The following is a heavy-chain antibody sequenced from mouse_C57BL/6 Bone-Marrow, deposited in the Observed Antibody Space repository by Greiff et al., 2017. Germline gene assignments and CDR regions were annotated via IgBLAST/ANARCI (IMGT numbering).Heavy chain of an antibody. CDR2: INPSTGGT. V-gene: IGHV1-42*01. J-gene: IGHJ1*03. CDR3: ARCGYDWYFDV. CDR1: GYSFTGYY. D-gene: IGHD2-2*01. Sequence: EVKLQQSGPELVKPGASVKISCKASGYSFTGYYMNWVKQSPEKSLEWIGEINPSTGGTTYNQKFKAKATLPVDKSSSPAYMQLKSLTSEDSAVYYCARCGYDWYFDVWGTGTTVTVSS.